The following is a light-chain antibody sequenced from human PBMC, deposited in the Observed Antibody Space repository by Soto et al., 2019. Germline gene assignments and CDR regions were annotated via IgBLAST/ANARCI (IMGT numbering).Light chain of an antibody. J-gene: IGKJ1*01. CDR1: QSVSSEY. Sequence: EMVLTQSPDTLSLSPGERATLSCRASQSVSSEYLAWYQQKPGQATMLLIYGASNGATGVPDRFSGSGSGTDFTLTISRLEPEVFAVYYCQQYDDSETFGQGTKVEIK. CDR2: GAS. V-gene: IGKV3-20*01. CDR3: QQYDDSET.